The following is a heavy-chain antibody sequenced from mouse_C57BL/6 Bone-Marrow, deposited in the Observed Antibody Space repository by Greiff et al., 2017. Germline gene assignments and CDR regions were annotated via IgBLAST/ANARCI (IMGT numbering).Heavy chain of an antibody. D-gene: IGHD2-4*01. J-gene: IGHJ3*01. Sequence: QVQLQQSGAELARPGASVKLSCKASGYTFTSYGISWVKQRTGQGLEWIGEIYPRSGNTNYNEKFKGKATLTADKSSSTAYMELRSLTSEDSAVXFCARTVRRSHYYYDATYWGQGTLLTVSA. CDR3: ARTVRRSHYYYDATY. CDR1: GYTFTSYG. V-gene: IGHV1-81*01. CDR2: IYPRSGNT.